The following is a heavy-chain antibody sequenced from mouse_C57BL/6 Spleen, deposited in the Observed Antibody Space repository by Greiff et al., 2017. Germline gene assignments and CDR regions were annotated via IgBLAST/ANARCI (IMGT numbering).Heavy chain of an antibody. D-gene: IGHD1-1*01. CDR1: GFNIKDYY. J-gene: IGHJ1*03. CDR3: TKGTTETRYFDV. V-gene: IGHV14-1*01. CDR2: IDPEDGDT. Sequence: EVKVVESGAELVRPGASVKLSCTASGFNIKDYYMHWVKQRPEQGLEWIGRIDPEDGDTEYAPKFQGKATMTADTSSNTAYLQLSSLTSEDTAVYYCTKGTTETRYFDVWGTGTTVTVSS.